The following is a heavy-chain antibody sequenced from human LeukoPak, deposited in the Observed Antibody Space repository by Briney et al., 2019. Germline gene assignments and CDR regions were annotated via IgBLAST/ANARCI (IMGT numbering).Heavy chain of an antibody. D-gene: IGHD2-2*01. CDR1: GGSISSGDCY. V-gene: IGHV4-30-4*01. CDR3: ATLQYQYYFDY. Sequence: SETLSLTCTVSGGSISSGDCYWSWIRQPPGKGLEWIGYIYYSGSTYYNPSLKSRVTISVDTSKNQFSLKLSSVTAADTAVYYCATLQYQYYFDYWGQGTLVTVSS. J-gene: IGHJ4*02. CDR2: IYYSGST.